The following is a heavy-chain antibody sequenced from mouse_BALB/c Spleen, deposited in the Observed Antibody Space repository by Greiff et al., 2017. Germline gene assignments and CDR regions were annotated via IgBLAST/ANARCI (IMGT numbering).Heavy chain of an antibody. CDR2: ISSGGGNT. D-gene: IGHD1-1*01. Sequence: EVQLVESGGGLVKPGGSLKLSCAASGFTFSSYTMSWVRQTPEKRLEWVATISSGGGNTYYPDSVKGRFTISRDNAKNNLYLQMSSLRSEDTALYYCASGGSSPWFAYWGQGTLVTVSA. V-gene: IGHV5-9*03. J-gene: IGHJ3*01. CDR1: GFTFSSYT. CDR3: ASGGSSPWFAY.